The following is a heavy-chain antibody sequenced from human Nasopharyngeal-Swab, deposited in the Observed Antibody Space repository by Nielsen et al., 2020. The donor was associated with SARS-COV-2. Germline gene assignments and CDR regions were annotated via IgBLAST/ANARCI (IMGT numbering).Heavy chain of an antibody. CDR1: GFSVSTNY. J-gene: IGHJ3*02. D-gene: IGHD1-26*01. CDR2: LYGGDST. Sequence: GGSLRLSCVASGFSVSTNYMRWVRQAPGKGLEWVSVLYGGDSTYYADSVKGRFSISRDSSKNTLYLQMNSLRAEDTAVYYCARGWELLLRAFDTWGQGTMVTVSS. CDR3: ARGWELLLRAFDT. V-gene: IGHV3-53*01.